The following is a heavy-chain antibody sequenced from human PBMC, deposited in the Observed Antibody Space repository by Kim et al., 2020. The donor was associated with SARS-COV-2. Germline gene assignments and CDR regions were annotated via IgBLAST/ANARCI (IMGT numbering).Heavy chain of an antibody. D-gene: IGHD1-26*01. CDR2: IYYSGST. V-gene: IGHV4-39*07. Sequence: SETLSLTCTVSGGSISSSSYYWGWIRQPPGKGLEWIGSIYYSGSTYYNPSLKSRVTISVDTSKNQFSLKLSSVTAADTAVYYCARVSPWELGVDYFDYWGQGTLVTVSS. CDR1: GGSISSSSYY. CDR3: ARVSPWELGVDYFDY. J-gene: IGHJ4*02.